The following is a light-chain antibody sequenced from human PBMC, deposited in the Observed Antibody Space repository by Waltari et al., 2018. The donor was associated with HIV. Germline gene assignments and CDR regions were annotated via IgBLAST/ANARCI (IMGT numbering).Light chain of an antibody. CDR2: SNN. V-gene: IGLV1-44*01. J-gene: IGLJ3*02. CDR1: TSNIGTNF. CDR3: AAWDDSLNGWV. Sequence: QSVLTQPPSASGTPGQRVTISCSGSTSNIGTNFVNWFQHLPGTAPKFLIYSNNQRPSGVPDRVSGSKSGTSASLAISGLQSEDEADYYCAAWDDSLNGWVFCGGTKLTVL.